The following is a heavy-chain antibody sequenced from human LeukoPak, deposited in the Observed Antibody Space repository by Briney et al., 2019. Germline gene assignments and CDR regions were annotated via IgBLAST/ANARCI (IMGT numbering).Heavy chain of an antibody. V-gene: IGHV3-30*18. D-gene: IGHD2-8*01. CDR2: ISYDGSNK. Sequence: GGSLRLSCAASGFTFSSYGMHWVRQAPGKGLEWVSVISYDGSNKYYADSVKGRFTISRDNSNNTLYLQMNSLRAEDTAVYYCAKGQMGPYYFDYWGQGTLVTVSS. J-gene: IGHJ4*02. CDR1: GFTFSSYG. CDR3: AKGQMGPYYFDY.